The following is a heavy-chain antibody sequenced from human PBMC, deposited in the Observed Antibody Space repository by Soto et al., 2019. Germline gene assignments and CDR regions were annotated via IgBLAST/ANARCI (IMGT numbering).Heavy chain of an antibody. CDR1: GGSVSSGSYY. J-gene: IGHJ6*02. CDR2: IYYIGST. V-gene: IGHV4-61*01. Sequence: QVQLQESGPGLVKPSETLSLTCTVSGGSVSSGSYYWSWNRQHPGKGLEWIGYIYYIGSTNYNPSLKSRVTISVATSKNQFSLKLSSVTAADTAVYYCARPLYSYGPMDVWGQGTTVTVSS. D-gene: IGHD5-18*01. CDR3: ARPLYSYGPMDV.